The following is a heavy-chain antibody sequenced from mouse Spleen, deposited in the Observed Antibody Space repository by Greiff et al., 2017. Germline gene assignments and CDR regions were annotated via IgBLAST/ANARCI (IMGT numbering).Heavy chain of an antibody. D-gene: IGHD4-1*01. J-gene: IGHJ1*01. Sequence: EVKLVESGGGLVQPKGSLKLSCAASGFSFNTYAMNWVRQAPGKGLEWVARIRSKSNNYATYYADSVKDRFTISRDDSESMLYLQMNNLKTEDTAMYYCVRSGGLGRYFDVWGAGTTVTVSS. CDR1: GFSFNTYA. V-gene: IGHV10-1*01. CDR2: IRSKSNNYAT. CDR3: VRSGGLGRYFDV.